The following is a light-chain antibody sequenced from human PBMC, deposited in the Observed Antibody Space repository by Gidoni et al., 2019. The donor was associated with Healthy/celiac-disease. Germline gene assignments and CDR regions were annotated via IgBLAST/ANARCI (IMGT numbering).Light chain of an antibody. CDR2: EVS. CDR3: SSYAGSNNSLV. Sequence: QSALSQSPSASGSSGQPVTISCTGTSSDVGGYNYVSWYQQHPGKAPKRMIYEVSKRPSGVPDRFSGSKSGNTASLTVSGLQAEDEADYYCSSYAGSNNSLVFGGGTKLTVL. CDR1: SSDVGGYNY. V-gene: IGLV2-8*01. J-gene: IGLJ2*01.